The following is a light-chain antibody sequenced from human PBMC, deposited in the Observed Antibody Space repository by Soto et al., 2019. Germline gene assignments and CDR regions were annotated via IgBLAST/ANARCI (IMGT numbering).Light chain of an antibody. Sequence: IQMTQSPSTLSGSVGDRVTITCRAGQTISSWLAWYQQKPGKAPKLLIYKASTLKSGVPSRFSGSGSGTEFTLTISSLQPDDFATYYCQHYNSYSEAFGQGTKVELK. CDR3: QHYNSYSEA. CDR2: KAS. V-gene: IGKV1-5*03. CDR1: QTISSW. J-gene: IGKJ1*01.